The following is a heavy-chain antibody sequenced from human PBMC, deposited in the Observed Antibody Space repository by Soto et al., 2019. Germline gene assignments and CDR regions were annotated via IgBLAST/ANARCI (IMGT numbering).Heavy chain of an antibody. V-gene: IGHV1-18*01. Sequence: ASVKVSCKASGYTFTSYFISWVRQAPGQGLEWMGWISTYNGNTNYAQKLQGRVTMTTDTSTSTAYMELRSLRSDDTAVYYCARDPVFGGDCYPDGMVVWGKGTTVTVSS. CDR1: GYTFTSYF. J-gene: IGHJ6*04. D-gene: IGHD2-21*02. CDR3: ARDPVFGGDCYPDGMVV. CDR2: ISTYNGNT.